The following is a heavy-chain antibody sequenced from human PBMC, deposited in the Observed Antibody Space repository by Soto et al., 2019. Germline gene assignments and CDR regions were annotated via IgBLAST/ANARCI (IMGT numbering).Heavy chain of an antibody. CDR1: GFTFNTHW. J-gene: IGHJ3*02. CDR3: ARETLRDAIDI. CDR2: IRANDESI. Sequence: PGGSLRLSCTASGFTFNTHWMHWVRQAPGKGLEWVSNIRANDESIYYADSVKGRVSVSRDNAKNSLFLEMNSLRVDDTAVYYCARETLRDAIDIWGQGTMVTVSS. V-gene: IGHV3-48*04.